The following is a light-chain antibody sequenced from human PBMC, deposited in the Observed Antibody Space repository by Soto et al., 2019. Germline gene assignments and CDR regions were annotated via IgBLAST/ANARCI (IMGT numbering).Light chain of an antibody. V-gene: IGKV3-15*01. CDR3: QQYNNSYT. CDR1: QSVNSN. Sequence: EIVMTQSPATLSVSPGERATLSCRASQSVNSNLAWYQQKPGQAPRLLMYGASTRATGVPARFSGSGSGTEFTLTISSLQSEDFAVYYCQQYNNSYTFGQGTKLDIK. CDR2: GAS. J-gene: IGKJ2*01.